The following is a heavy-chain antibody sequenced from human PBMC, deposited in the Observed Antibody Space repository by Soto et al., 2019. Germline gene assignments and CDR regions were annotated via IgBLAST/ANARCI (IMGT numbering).Heavy chain of an antibody. Sequence: EVQLVESGGGLVQPGRSLRLSCAASGFTFDDYAMHWVRQAPGKGLEWVSGISWNSGSIGYADSVKGRFTISRDNAKNSLYLQMNSLRAEDTALYYCAKETEVVPAARGLFDYWGQGTLVTVSS. CDR2: ISWNSGSI. J-gene: IGHJ4*02. CDR3: AKETEVVPAARGLFDY. CDR1: GFTFDDYA. V-gene: IGHV3-9*01. D-gene: IGHD2-2*01.